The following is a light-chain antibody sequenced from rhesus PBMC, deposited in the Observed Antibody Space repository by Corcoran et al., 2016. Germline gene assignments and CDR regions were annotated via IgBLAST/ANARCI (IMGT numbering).Light chain of an antibody. Sequence: DIQLTQSPSALSASVGDRVTISCRASQSIYDNLAWYQQKRGKAPNLLIYGASGLQTGTPSRFSGSGSGTDFTLTINSLQPEDSATYYCQHYYDSPYTFGQGTKVEIK. CDR2: GAS. J-gene: IGKJ2*01. V-gene: IGKV1S17*01. CDR1: QSIYDN. CDR3: QHYYDSPYT.